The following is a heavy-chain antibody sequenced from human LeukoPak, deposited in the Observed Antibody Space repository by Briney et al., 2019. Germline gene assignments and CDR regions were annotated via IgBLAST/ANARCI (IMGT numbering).Heavy chain of an antibody. CDR1: GGSISSRSYY. Sequence: SETLSLTCTVSGGSISSRSYYWGWIRQPPGKGLEWIGSLYYSGSTYYNPSLKSRVSISVDTSKKQFSLKLSSVTAADTAVYYCARWEESDGFDIWGQGTMATVSS. CDR2: LYYSGST. D-gene: IGHD1-26*01. J-gene: IGHJ3*02. V-gene: IGHV4-39*01. CDR3: ARWEESDGFDI.